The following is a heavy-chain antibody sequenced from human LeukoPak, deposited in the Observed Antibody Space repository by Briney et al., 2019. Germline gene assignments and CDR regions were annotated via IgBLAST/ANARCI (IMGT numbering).Heavy chain of an antibody. D-gene: IGHD3-10*01. CDR1: GLTFSSYG. CDR2: ISNHGSNR. V-gene: IGHV3-30*02. Sequence: GGSLRLSCAASGLTFSSYGFHWVRQSPGKGLEWVAVISNHGSNRYYADSVKGRFTISRDNSENTVFLQMNSLRPEDTALYYCAGKPYNVGTYCNNWFDPWGLGTLVTVSS. CDR3: AGKPYNVGTYCNNWFDP. J-gene: IGHJ5*02.